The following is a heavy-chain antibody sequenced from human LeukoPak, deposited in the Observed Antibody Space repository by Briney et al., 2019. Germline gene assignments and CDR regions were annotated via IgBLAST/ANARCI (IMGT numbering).Heavy chain of an antibody. Sequence: ASVKVSFKASGYTFTSYGISWVRQAPGQGLEWMGWISAYNGNTNYAQKLQGRVTMTTDTSTSTAYMELRSLRSDDTAVYYCARPLCGGDCYAFDYWGQGTLVTVSS. CDR2: ISAYNGNT. J-gene: IGHJ4*02. CDR3: ARPLCGGDCYAFDY. CDR1: GYTFTSYG. V-gene: IGHV1-18*01. D-gene: IGHD2-21*01.